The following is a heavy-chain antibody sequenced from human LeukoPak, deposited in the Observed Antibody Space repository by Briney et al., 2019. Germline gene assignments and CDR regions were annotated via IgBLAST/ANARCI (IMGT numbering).Heavy chain of an antibody. V-gene: IGHV1-2*02. CDR1: GYTFTGYY. J-gene: IGHJ4*02. CDR2: INPNSGGT. CDR3: ARDPYCSSTSCKL. D-gene: IGHD2-2*01. Sequence: GASVKVSCKASGYTFTGYYMHWVRQAPGQGLEWMGWINPNSGGTNYAQKFQGRVTMTRDTSISTAYMELSRLRSDDTAVYYCARDPYCSSTSCKLWGQGILVTVSS.